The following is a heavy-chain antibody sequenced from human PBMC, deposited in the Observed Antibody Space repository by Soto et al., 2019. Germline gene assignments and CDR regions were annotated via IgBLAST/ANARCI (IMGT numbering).Heavy chain of an antibody. V-gene: IGHV1-58*01. CDR1: GFTFTSSA. J-gene: IGHJ3*02. D-gene: IGHD6-13*01. CDR2: IVVGSGNT. Sequence: QMQLVQSGPEVKKPGTSVKVSCKASGFTFTSSAVQWVRQARGQRLEWIGWIVVGSGNTNYAQKFQERVTITRDMSRSTAYMELSSLRSEDTAVYYCAADSSWYYPNGAFDIWGQGTMVTVSS. CDR3: AADSSWYYPNGAFDI.